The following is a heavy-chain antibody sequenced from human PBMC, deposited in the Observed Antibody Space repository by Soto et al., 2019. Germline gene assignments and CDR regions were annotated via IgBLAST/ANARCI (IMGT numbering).Heavy chain of an antibody. CDR2: IYYSGST. Sequence: SETLSLTCTVSGGSMSSSSYYWGWIRQPPGKGLEWIGSIYYSGSTYYNPSLKSRVTISVDTSKNQFSLKLSSVTAADTAVYYCARASRYCSGGSCHYFDYWGQGTLVTVSS. V-gene: IGHV4-39*01. CDR1: GGSMSSSSYY. J-gene: IGHJ4*02. D-gene: IGHD2-15*01. CDR3: ARASRYCSGGSCHYFDY.